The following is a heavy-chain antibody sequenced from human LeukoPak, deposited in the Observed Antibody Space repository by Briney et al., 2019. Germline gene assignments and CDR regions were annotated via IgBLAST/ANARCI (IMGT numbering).Heavy chain of an antibody. CDR2: IYHSGST. CDR1: GYSISSGYY. V-gene: IGHV4-38-2*02. Sequence: SETPSLTCTVSGYSISSGYYWGWIRQPPGKGLEWIGSIYHSGSTYYNPSLKSRVTISVDTSKNQFSLKLSSVTAADTAVYYCARDTGQMVRGASYYFDYWGQGTLVTVSS. CDR3: ARDTGQMVRGASYYFDY. D-gene: IGHD3-10*01. J-gene: IGHJ4*02.